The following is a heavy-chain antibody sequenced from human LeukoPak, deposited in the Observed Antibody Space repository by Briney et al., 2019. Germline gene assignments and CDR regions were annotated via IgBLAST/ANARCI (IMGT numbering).Heavy chain of an antibody. V-gene: IGHV4-34*01. Sequence: PSETLSLTCADYGGSFSGYCWIWIRQPPGKGLEWIGEINHIGRTNYNPSLKSRITMSVDKSKNQFPLKLTSMTAADTAIYYCVRGNWNYGSRSWGQGTLVTVSS. J-gene: IGHJ4*02. CDR1: GGSFSGYC. CDR2: INHIGRT. D-gene: IGHD1-7*01. CDR3: VRGNWNYGSRS.